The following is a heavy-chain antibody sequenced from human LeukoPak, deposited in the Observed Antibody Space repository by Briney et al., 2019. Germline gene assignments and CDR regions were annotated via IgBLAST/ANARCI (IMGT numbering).Heavy chain of an antibody. D-gene: IGHD2-15*01. Sequence: ASVKVSCKAPGYTFTSYAMNWVRQAPGQGLEWMGWINTNTGNPTYAQGFTGRFVFSLDTSVSTAYLQISSLKAEDTAVYYCARDGCSGGSCYSNNWFDPWGQGTLVTVSS. J-gene: IGHJ5*02. CDR2: INTNTGNP. V-gene: IGHV7-4-1*02. CDR1: GYTFTSYA. CDR3: ARDGCSGGSCYSNNWFDP.